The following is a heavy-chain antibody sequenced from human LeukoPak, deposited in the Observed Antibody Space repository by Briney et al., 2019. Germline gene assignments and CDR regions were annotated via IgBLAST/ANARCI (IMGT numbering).Heavy chain of an antibody. J-gene: IGHJ4*02. CDR2: ISSSGSTI. CDR1: GFTFSDYY. D-gene: IGHD3-10*01. CDR3: AKSPLGDYGSGSYFSFDY. Sequence: GGSLRLSCAASGFTFSDYYMSWIRQAPGQGLEWVSYISSSGSTIYYADSVKGRFTISRDNAKNSLYLQMNSLRAEDTAVYYCAKSPLGDYGSGSYFSFDYWGQGTLVTVSS. V-gene: IGHV3-11*01.